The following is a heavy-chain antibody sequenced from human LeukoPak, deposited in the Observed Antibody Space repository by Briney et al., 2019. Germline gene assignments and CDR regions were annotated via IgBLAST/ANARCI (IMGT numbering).Heavy chain of an antibody. CDR3: ARARRLYSSSWFGD. CDR2: ISGSGGST. J-gene: IGHJ4*02. D-gene: IGHD6-13*01. CDR1: GFTFSSYA. V-gene: IGHV3-23*01. Sequence: GGSLRLSCAASGFTFSSYAMSWVRQAPGKGLEWVSAISGSGGSTYYADSVKGRFTISRDNSKNTLYLQMNSLRAEDTAVYYCARARRLYSSSWFGDWGQGTLVTVSS.